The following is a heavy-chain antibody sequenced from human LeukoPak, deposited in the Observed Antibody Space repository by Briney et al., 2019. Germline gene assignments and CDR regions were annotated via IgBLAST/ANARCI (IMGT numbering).Heavy chain of an antibody. CDR1: GGSISSSSYY. CDR2: IYYSGST. J-gene: IGHJ4*02. D-gene: IGHD1-26*01. CDR3: ARDNYNSGSYEL. V-gene: IGHV4-39*07. Sequence: PSETLSLTCTVSGGSISSSSYYWGWIRQPPGKGLEWIGSIYYSGSTYYNPSLKSRVTISVDTSKNQFSLKLSSVTAADTAVYYCARDNYNSGSYELWGQGTLVTVSS.